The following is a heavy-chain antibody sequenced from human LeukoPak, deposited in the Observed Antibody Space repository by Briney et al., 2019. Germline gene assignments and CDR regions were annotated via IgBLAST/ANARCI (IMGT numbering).Heavy chain of an antibody. Sequence: ASVKVSCKAFGYTFSDHYIQWVRQAPGQGLEWMGWIHPNRGDANYGQKFQGRVTMTRDTSISTAYLELSSLTSDDTAVYYCARDSGSYYFEYWGQGTLVTVSS. J-gene: IGHJ4*02. CDR2: IHPNRGDA. D-gene: IGHD1-26*01. CDR3: ARDSGSYYFEY. V-gene: IGHV1-2*02. CDR1: GYTFSDHY.